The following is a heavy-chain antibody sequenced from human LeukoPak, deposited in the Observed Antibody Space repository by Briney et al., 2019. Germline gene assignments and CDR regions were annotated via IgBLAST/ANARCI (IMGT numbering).Heavy chain of an antibody. J-gene: IGHJ4*02. CDR3: AKDGYSSGRYDGYFDY. V-gene: IGHV3-23*01. Sequence: GGSLRLSCAASGFTFSSYAMSWVRQAPGKGLEWVSAISGSGGSTYYADSVKGRFTISRDTSKNTLYLQMNSLRAEDTAVYYCAKDGYSSGRYDGYFDYWGQGTLVTVSS. D-gene: IGHD6-19*01. CDR2: ISGSGGST. CDR1: GFTFSSYA.